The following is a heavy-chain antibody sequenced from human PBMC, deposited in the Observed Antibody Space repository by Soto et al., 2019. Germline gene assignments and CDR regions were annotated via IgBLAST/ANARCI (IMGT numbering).Heavy chain of an antibody. CDR1: GGSIRSSNW. CDR3: ARRWGEGRVDY. V-gene: IGHV4-4*02. CDR2: IYHSGST. J-gene: IGHJ4*02. Sequence: QVQLQESGPGLVKPSGTLSLTCAVSGGSIRSSNWWSWVRQPPGKGLQWIGEIYHSGSTNYIPSLKSRVTISVDKSRNQFSLKLSSVAAADPAVYYCARRWGEGRVDYWGQGTLVTVSS. D-gene: IGHD3-10*01.